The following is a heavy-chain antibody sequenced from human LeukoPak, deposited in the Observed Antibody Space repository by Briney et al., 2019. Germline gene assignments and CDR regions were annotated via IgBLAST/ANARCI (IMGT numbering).Heavy chain of an antibody. CDR1: GFTFSSYS. J-gene: IGHJ4*02. V-gene: IGHV3-48*02. CDR2: ISSTSSII. D-gene: IGHD1-1*01. CDR3: ARVGTTGIDFDY. Sequence: GGSLRLSCAASGFTFSSYSMNWVRQAPGKGLEWVSYISSTSSIIYYADSVKGRFTISRDNAKNSLCLQMNSLRDEDTAVYYCARVGTTGIDFDYWGQGTLVTVSS.